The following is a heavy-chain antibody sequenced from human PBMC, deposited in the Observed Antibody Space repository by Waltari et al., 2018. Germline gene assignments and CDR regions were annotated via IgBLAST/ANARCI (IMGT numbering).Heavy chain of an antibody. D-gene: IGHD3-10*01. J-gene: IGHJ4*02. CDR2: ISLNSGSI. V-gene: IGHV3-9*01. CDR3: AKGQTYYYGSGSWPPFDY. Sequence: EVQLVESGGGLVQPGRSLRLSCAGSGFTFDDYATHWVRLAPGQGLEWVSGISLNSGSIGYADSVKGRFTISRDNAKNSLYLQMNSLRAEDTALYYCAKGQTYYYGSGSWPPFDYWGQGTLVTVSS. CDR1: GFTFDDYA.